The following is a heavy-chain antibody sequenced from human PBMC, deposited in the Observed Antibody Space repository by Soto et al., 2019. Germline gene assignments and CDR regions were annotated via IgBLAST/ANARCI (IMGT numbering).Heavy chain of an antibody. J-gene: IGHJ6*02. Sequence: GASVKVSCKASGYTFTSYGISWVRQAPGQGLEWMGWISAYNGNTNYAQKLQGRVTMTTDTSTSTACMELRSLRSDDTAVYYCARWGGATPWYYYGMDVWGQGTTVTVSS. CDR2: ISAYNGNT. CDR3: ARWGGATPWYYYGMDV. V-gene: IGHV1-18*04. D-gene: IGHD1-26*01. CDR1: GYTFTSYG.